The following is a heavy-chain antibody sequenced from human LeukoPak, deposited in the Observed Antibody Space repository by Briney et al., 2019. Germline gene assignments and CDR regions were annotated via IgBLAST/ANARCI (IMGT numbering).Heavy chain of an antibody. Sequence: GGSLRLSCAASGFTFGPYTMNWVRQASGKGLEWVGFIRSKAYGGTTEYAASVKGRFTISRDDSKSIAYLQMNSLKIEDTAVYYCTRDLRGYYYFDSSGMNWFDPWGQGTLVTVSS. J-gene: IGHJ5*02. V-gene: IGHV3-49*04. CDR3: TRDLRGYYYFDSSGMNWFDP. D-gene: IGHD3-22*01. CDR2: IRSKAYGGTT. CDR1: GFTFGPYT.